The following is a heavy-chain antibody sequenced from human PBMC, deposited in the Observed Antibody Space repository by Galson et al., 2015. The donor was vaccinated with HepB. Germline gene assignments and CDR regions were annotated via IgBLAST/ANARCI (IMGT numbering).Heavy chain of an antibody. CDR2: IVVGSGNT. J-gene: IGHJ6*02. D-gene: IGHD3-3*01. CDR3: AAGSLDYDFWSGYPTYYYGMDV. V-gene: IGHV1-58*01. Sequence: SVKVSCKASGFTFTSSAVQWVRQARGQRLEWIGWIVVGSGNTNYAQKFQERVTITRDMSTSTAYMELSSLRSEDTAVYYCAAGSLDYDFWSGYPTYYYGMDVWGQGTTVTVSS. CDR1: GFTFTSSA.